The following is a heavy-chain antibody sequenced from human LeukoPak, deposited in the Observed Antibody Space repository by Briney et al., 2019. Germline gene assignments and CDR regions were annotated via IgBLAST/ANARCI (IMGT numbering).Heavy chain of an antibody. CDR2: ISGSGGST. CDR3: AKGGYCSGGSCYSAYFDY. D-gene: IGHD2-15*01. CDR1: GFTFSSYA. V-gene: IGHV3-23*01. J-gene: IGHJ4*02. Sequence: QPGGSLRLSCAASGFTFSSYAMSWVRQAPGKGLEWVSAISGSGGSTYYADSVKGRFTISRDNSKNTLYLQMNSLRAEDTAVYYCAKGGYCSGGSCYSAYFDYWGQGTLVTVSS.